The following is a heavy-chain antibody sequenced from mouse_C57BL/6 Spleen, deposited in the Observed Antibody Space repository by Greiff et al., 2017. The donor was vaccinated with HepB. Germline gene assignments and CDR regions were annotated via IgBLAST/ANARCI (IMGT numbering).Heavy chain of an antibody. Sequence: ESGPGILQPSQTLSLTCSFSGFSLSTFGMGVGWIRQPSGKGLEWLAHIWWDDDKYYNPALKSRLTISKDTSKNQVFRKIANVDTADTATYYCARIPMVTTGYYAMDYWGQGTSVTVSS. J-gene: IGHJ4*01. D-gene: IGHD2-2*01. CDR1: GFSLSTFGMG. CDR3: ARIPMVTTGYYAMDY. CDR2: IWWDDDK. V-gene: IGHV8-8*01.